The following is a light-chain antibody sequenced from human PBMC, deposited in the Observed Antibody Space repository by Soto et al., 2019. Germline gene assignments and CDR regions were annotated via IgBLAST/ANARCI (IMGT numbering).Light chain of an antibody. CDR1: QTLTTRL. J-gene: IGKJ2*01. V-gene: IGKV3-20*01. CDR3: PQYADLPYT. Sequence: EIVLTQSPGTLSLSPGERATLSCMASQTLTTRLLAWYQQKPGQAPRLLIYGASSRATGIPDRFSGSGSGTEYTLTISRLEPEDFAVYSCPQYADLPYTFGQGTTLEI. CDR2: GAS.